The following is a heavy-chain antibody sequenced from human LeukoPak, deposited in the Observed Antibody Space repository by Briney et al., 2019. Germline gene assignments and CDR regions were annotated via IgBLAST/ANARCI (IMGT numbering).Heavy chain of an antibody. D-gene: IGHD2-8*01. V-gene: IGHV1-69*06. CDR2: IIPMFDTP. CDR3: ARAGIPGYCTNVTCSNWLDP. J-gene: IGHJ5*02. CDR1: GDTFTTYA. Sequence: GASVKVSCKASGDTFTTYAIIWVRQAPGQGLEWMGGIIPMFDTPNYAQRLQGRVTITADKSTKTAYMELTSLRSEDTAVHYCARAGIPGYCTNVTCSNWLDPWGQGTLVTVSS.